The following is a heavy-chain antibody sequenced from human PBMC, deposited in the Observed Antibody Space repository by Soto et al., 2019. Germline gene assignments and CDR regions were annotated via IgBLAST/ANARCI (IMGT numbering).Heavy chain of an antibody. CDR3: ARSLMVRGPITFDY. J-gene: IGHJ4*02. D-gene: IGHD3-10*01. V-gene: IGHV1-2*02. Sequence: QVQLVQSGAEVKKPGASVKVSCKASVYTFTVYYIYWVRQAPGQGLEWMGWINPDSGGTNYAQKFQGRVTMTRDTSITTAYMDLSGLTSDDTAVYYCARSLMVRGPITFDYWGQGTLVTVSS. CDR1: VYTFTVYY. CDR2: INPDSGGT.